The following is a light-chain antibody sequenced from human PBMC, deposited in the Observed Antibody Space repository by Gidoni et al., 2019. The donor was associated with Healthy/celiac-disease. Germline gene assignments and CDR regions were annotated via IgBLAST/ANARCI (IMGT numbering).Light chain of an antibody. CDR3: QQYNNWPRA. Sequence: EIVMTQSPATLSVCPGDSATLSCKASQSVSSYLAWYQQKPVQAPRLHIYGASTRATGIPAGFRGSRSGTEYTLTISSLQSEDFAVYYCQQYNNWPRAFGQGTRLEI. CDR1: QSVSSY. V-gene: IGKV3-15*01. CDR2: GAS. J-gene: IGKJ5*01.